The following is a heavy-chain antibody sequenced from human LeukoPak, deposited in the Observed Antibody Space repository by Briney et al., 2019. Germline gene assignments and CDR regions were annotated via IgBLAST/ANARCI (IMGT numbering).Heavy chain of an antibody. CDR2: IRSKTYGGTT. CDR3: ARYCSSTSCYSASPYGMDV. V-gene: IGHV3-49*04. Sequence: PGRSLRLSCTASGFTFGDHAMSWVRQAPGKGLEWVGFIRSKTYGGTTEYAASVKGRFTISRDDSKNSLYLQMSSLKTEDTAVYYCARYCSSTSCYSASPYGMDVWGKGTTVTVSS. CDR1: GFTFGDHA. J-gene: IGHJ6*04. D-gene: IGHD2-2*01.